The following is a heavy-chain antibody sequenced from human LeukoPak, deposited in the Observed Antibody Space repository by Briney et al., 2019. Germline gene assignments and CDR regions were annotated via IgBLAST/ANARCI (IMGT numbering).Heavy chain of an antibody. D-gene: IGHD4-17*01. CDR3: ARGQYGDYDY. J-gene: IGHJ4*02. CDR2: ISAGGSST. Sequence: GGSLRLSCAASGFTFSSYAMSWVRQAPGKGLQWVSAISAGGSSTYYADSVKGRFTISRDNSKNTLYLQMNSLRAEDTAVYYCARGQYGDYDYWGKGTLVTVSS. V-gene: IGHV3-23*01. CDR1: GFTFSSYA.